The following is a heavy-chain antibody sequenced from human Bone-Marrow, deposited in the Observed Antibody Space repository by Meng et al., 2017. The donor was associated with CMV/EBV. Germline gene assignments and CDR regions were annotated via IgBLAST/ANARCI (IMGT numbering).Heavy chain of an antibody. CDR1: GDSIRGYS. J-gene: IGHJ5*02. Sequence: SETLSLTCGVSGDSIRGYSWTWIRQPPGKGLEWIGYIYYSGGTNYNPSLKSRVTISVDTSKNQFSLKLSSVTTADTAVYYCARSGYYYDSSGYYQGNWFDPWGQGTLVTVSS. D-gene: IGHD3-22*01. CDR2: IYYSGGT. V-gene: IGHV4-59*01. CDR3: ARSGYYYDSSGYYQGNWFDP.